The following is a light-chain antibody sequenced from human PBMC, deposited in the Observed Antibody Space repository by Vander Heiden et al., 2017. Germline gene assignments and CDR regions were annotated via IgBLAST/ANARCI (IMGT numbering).Light chain of an antibody. V-gene: IGLV3-25*03. CDR1: TLAKQY. CDR2: KDS. Sequence: SYELTQQLSVSVSPGQTARITCSGDTLAKQYAYWYQQKPGQAPVLVIYKDSERPSGIPERFSGSSSGTTVTLTISGVQAEDEADYYCQSTDSSGTYWLFGGGTKLTVL. J-gene: IGLJ3*02. CDR3: QSTDSSGTYWL.